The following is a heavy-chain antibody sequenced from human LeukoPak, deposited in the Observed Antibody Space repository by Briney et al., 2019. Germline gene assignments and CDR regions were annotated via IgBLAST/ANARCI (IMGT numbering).Heavy chain of an antibody. CDR3: ARVVGSIWFGEFRFDP. J-gene: IGHJ5*02. Sequence: GGSLRLSCAASGFTFSDYYMSWLRQAPGKGLEWVSYISSSASSMYYADSVKGRFTISRDNAKNSLYLQMNSLRAEDTAVYYCARVVGSIWFGEFRFDPWGQGTLVTVSS. V-gene: IGHV3-11*01. CDR1: GFTFSDYY. D-gene: IGHD3-10*01. CDR2: ISSSASSM.